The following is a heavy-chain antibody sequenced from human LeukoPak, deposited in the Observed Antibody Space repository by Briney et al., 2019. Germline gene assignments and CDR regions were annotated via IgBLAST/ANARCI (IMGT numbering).Heavy chain of an antibody. V-gene: IGHV3-21*01. CDR1: GFTFSNYG. Sequence: PGGSLRLSCAASGFTFSNYGMNWVRQAPGKGLEWVSSISSSNYVYYADSVKGRFTISRDNAKNSLSLQMNSLRADDTALYYCAGDGAAGGHGVPHTWGQGTLITVSS. D-gene: IGHD4-17*01. J-gene: IGHJ5*02. CDR3: AGDGAAGGHGVPHT. CDR2: ISSSNYV.